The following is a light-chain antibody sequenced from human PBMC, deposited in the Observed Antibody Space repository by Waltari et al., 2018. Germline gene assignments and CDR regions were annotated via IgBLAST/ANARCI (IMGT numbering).Light chain of an antibody. CDR1: QRILTY. V-gene: IGKV1-39*01. Sequence: DVQLTQSPSSLSASIGDRVTITCRARQRILTYLSWYHQRPGKAPRLLMSDVSDLKRGVPSRFTGSGSGTTFTLTITSLQREDFGTYYCQQTYGIPLSFGAGTRVEIK. CDR3: QQTYGIPLS. CDR2: DVS. J-gene: IGKJ4*01.